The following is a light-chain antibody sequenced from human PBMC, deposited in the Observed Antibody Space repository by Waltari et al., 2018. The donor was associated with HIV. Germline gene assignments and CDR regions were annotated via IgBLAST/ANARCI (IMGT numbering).Light chain of an antibody. J-gene: IGLJ2*01. V-gene: IGLV1-47*01. CDR1: SSKIGNNY. CDR2: RNN. Sequence: QSVLTQPPSASGNTGQRITISCSGSSSKIGNNYVHWYQQLPGTAPKLLIYRNNQRASGVPDRFSGSKSGTSASLAISGLRSEDEADYYCVTWADRSSGPVVFGGGTKVTVL. CDR3: VTWADRSSGPVV.